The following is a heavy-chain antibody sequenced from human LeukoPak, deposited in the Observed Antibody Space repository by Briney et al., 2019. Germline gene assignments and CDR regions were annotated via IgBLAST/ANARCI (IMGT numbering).Heavy chain of an antibody. D-gene: IGHD3-22*01. V-gene: IGHV3-33*01. CDR1: GFTFNSYN. CDR3: ARDSDYYDSSAYSFRGGLHYDF. Sequence: GSSLRLSCAASGFTFNSYNMHWIRQAPGKGLEWVAFIWSDGSSQNYADSVKGRFTISRDNSKNTVYLQMNSLRAEDTAVYSCARDSDYYDSSAYSFRGGLHYDFWGQGTLVTVSS. CDR2: IWSDGSSQ. J-gene: IGHJ4*02.